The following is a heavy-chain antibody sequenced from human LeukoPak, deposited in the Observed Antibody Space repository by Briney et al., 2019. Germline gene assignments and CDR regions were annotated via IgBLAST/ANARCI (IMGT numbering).Heavy chain of an antibody. CDR3: ARVRRGDYAIY. Sequence: PSETLSLTCAVYGGSFSGYYWSWIRQPPGKGLEWIGYIYYSGSTNYNPSLKSRVTISVDTSKNQFSLKLSSVTAADTAVYYCARVRRGDYAIYWGQGTLVTVSS. J-gene: IGHJ4*02. CDR1: GGSFSGYY. CDR2: IYYSGST. V-gene: IGHV4-59*01. D-gene: IGHD4-17*01.